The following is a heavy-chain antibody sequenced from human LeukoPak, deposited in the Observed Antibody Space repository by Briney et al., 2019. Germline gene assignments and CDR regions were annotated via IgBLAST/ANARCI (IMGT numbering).Heavy chain of an antibody. V-gene: IGHV3-23*01. D-gene: IGHD5-24*01. Sequence: GGSLRLSCAASGFTFSSYTMNWVRQALGQGLEWVSTISDPHSGSETHCADSVKGRFTISRDDSQNTLYLQMDSLRAEDTAVYYCTTRLQTHFDYWGQGTQVTVSS. CDR1: GFTFSSYT. CDR3: TTRLQTHFDY. J-gene: IGHJ4*02. CDR2: ISDPHSGSET.